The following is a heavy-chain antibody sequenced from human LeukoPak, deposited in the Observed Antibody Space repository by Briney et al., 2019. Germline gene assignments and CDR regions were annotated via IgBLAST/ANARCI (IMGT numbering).Heavy chain of an antibody. Sequence: PSETLSLTCTVSGGSISSSSYYWGWIRQPPGKGLEWIGSIYYSGSTYYNPSLKSRVTISVDTSKNQFSLKLSSVTAADTAVYYCARGRSTYYYGSGSYRGWFDPWGQGTLVTVSS. CDR1: GGSISSSSYY. CDR2: IYYSGST. J-gene: IGHJ5*02. CDR3: ARGRSTYYYGSGSYRGWFDP. V-gene: IGHV4-39*07. D-gene: IGHD3-10*01.